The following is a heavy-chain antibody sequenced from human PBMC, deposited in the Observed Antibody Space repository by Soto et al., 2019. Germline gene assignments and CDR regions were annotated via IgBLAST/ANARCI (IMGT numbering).Heavy chain of an antibody. J-gene: IGHJ4*02. CDR2: ISYDGRNE. CDR1: EFTFSNYA. Sequence: LRLSCTASEFTFSNYAMQWVRQAPGKGLEWVAVISYDGRNEFYADSVKGRFTISRDNSRNTLDLQMNSLKREDTAVYYCARELGYGSLEYWGQGTLVTVSS. D-gene: IGHD4-17*01. CDR3: ARELGYGSLEY. V-gene: IGHV3-30*04.